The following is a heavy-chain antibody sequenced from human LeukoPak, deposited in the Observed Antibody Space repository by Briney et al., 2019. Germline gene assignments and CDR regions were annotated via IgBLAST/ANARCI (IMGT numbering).Heavy chain of an antibody. J-gene: IGHJ4*02. CDR3: SRPDYGGHPGDS. CDR2: IRGKAHDYAT. D-gene: IGHD4-23*01. CDR1: GFIFSDST. Sequence: GGALRLSCAGSGFIFSDSTIHWVRQPSGKGLQWIGRIRGKAHDYATAYDASMKGTFTISRDDSTNTAYLHLNNLATEDTAVYFCSRPDYGGHPGDSWGQGTLVTVSS. V-gene: IGHV3-73*01.